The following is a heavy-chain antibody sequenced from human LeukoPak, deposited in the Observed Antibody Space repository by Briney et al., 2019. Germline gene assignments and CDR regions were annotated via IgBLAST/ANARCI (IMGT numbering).Heavy chain of an antibody. D-gene: IGHD3-3*01. CDR3: ALKHDFMDV. CDR2: ISSGGSI. J-gene: IGHJ6*03. V-gene: IGHV3-23*01. CDR1: GFTFTSSG. Sequence: GGSLRLSCAASGFTFTSSGMSWVRQAPGKWLEWVSFISSGGSINYADSVKGRFTMSRDTSKNTLYLQMNSLRAEDTAVYYCALKHDFMDVWGKGTTVTVSS.